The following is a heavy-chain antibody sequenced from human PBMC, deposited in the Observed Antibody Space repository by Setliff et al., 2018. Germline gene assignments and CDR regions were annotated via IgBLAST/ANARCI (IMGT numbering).Heavy chain of an antibody. CDR3: ARRYNFWSGYLDY. CDR1: GYSISSGYY. CDR2: IYHSGST. V-gene: IGHV4-38-2*01. D-gene: IGHD3-3*01. J-gene: IGHJ4*02. Sequence: SETLSLTCAVSGYSISSGYYWGWIRQPPGKGLEWIGSIYHSGSTYYNPSLKSRVTISVDTSKNQFSLKLSSVTAADTAVYYCARRYNFWSGYLDYWGQGTLVTV.